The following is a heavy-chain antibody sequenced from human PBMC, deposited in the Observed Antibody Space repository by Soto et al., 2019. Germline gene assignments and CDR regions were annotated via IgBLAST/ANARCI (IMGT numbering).Heavy chain of an antibody. D-gene: IGHD1-26*01. CDR1: GYTFSTYY. V-gene: IGHV1-46*01. CDR3: VRSEHQRENYYGLDV. CDR2: ISPSGGST. J-gene: IGHJ6*02. Sequence: ASVKVSCKASGYTFSTYYMHWVRQAPGQGLEWMAIISPSGGSTTYPQKFQGRVTMTRDTSTGTVYMELSSLRSEDTAVYYCVRSEHQRENYYGLDVWGQGTTVTVSS.